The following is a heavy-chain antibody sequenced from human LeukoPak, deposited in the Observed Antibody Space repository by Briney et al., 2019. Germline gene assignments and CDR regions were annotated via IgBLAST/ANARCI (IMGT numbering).Heavy chain of an antibody. D-gene: IGHD2-15*01. CDR2: ISYDGSNK. Sequence: SGGSLRLSCAASGFTFSSYGTHWVRQAPGKGLEWVAVISYDGSNKYYADSVKGRFTISRDNSKNTLYLQMNSLRAEDTAVYYCAKDMERYCSGGSCYYFDYWGQGTLVTVSS. J-gene: IGHJ4*02. CDR3: AKDMERYCSGGSCYYFDY. CDR1: GFTFSSYG. V-gene: IGHV3-30*18.